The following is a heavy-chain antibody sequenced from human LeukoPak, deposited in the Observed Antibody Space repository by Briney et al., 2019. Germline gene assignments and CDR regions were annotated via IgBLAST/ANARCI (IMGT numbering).Heavy chain of an antibody. CDR2: ISPSGGNT. CDR3: AKRMITFGGVIVPFDY. V-gene: IGHV3-23*01. D-gene: IGHD3-16*02. J-gene: IGHJ4*02. Sequence: GGSLRLSCAGSGFIFAGYTMNWVRQAPGKGLQWLAYISPSGGNTLYADSVKGRLTISRDNSKNTLYLQMNSLRAEDTAVYYCAKRMITFGGVIVPFDYWGQGTLVTVSS. CDR1: GFIFAGYT.